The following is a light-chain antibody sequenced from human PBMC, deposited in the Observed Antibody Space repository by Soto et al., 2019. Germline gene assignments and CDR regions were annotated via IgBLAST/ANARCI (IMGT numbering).Light chain of an antibody. Sequence: QSALTQPASVSGSPVQSITISCTGTSSDVGGYNYVSWYQQHPDKAPKLMIYEVSNRPSGFSNRFSGSESGHTASLTISGLQSEDEADYFCTSYTSYSTLDVFGTGTKLTVL. CDR3: TSYTSYSTLDV. CDR1: SSDVGGYNY. J-gene: IGLJ1*01. CDR2: EVS. V-gene: IGLV2-14*01.